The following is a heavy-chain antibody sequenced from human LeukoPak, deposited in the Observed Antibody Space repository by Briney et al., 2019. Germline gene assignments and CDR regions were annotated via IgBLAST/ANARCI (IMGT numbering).Heavy chain of an antibody. CDR1: NGSINTYY. V-gene: IGHV4-59*01. CDR2: IYYSGST. J-gene: IGHJ5*02. Sequence: SETLSLTCTVSNGSINTYYWSWIRQPPGKGLEWDGYIYYSGSTNYNPSLKSRVTISVDTSKNQFSLKLSSVTAADTAVYYCARGRYQLSPWGQGTLVAVSS. CDR3: ARGRYQLSP. D-gene: IGHD2-2*01.